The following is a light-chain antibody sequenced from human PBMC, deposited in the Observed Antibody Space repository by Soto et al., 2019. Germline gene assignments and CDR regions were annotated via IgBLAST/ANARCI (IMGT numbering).Light chain of an antibody. CDR1: QTSATY. CDR3: QQFNSL. Sequence: DIQMTQSPSSLSESVRDRVTITCRASQTSATYINWYQQKSGSAPRLLIYDASILQRGVPSRFSGSGSGTHFILTISNLRPEDFATYYCQQFNSLFGQGTRLEI. CDR2: DAS. V-gene: IGKV1-39*01. J-gene: IGKJ5*01.